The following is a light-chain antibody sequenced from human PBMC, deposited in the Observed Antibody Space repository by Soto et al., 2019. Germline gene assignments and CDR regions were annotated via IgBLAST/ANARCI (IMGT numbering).Light chain of an antibody. CDR3: QSYDSSLSGYVV. V-gene: IGLV1-40*01. J-gene: IGLJ2*01. CDR2: GNS. CDR1: SSNIGAGYD. Sequence: QSVLTQPPSVSGAPGQRVTISCTGSSSNIGAGYDVHWYQQLPGTAPKLLIYGNSNRPSGVPDRFSGSKSGTSASLAITGLQAEDEADYYCQSYDSSLSGYVVXGGGXKLTVL.